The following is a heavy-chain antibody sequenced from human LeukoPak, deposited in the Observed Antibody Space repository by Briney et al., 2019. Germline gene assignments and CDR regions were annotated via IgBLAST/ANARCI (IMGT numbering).Heavy chain of an antibody. CDR2: VYYSGKT. D-gene: IGHD4-17*01. V-gene: IGHV4-59*08. CDR3: ARHIDDYGDANFDS. Sequence: PLETLSLTCTVSGGSINRYYWSWIRQPPGKGLEWMGYVYYSGKTKYNPSLKSRVTISVDTSKNHISLRLKSVTAADTAVYYCARHIDDYGDANFDSWGQGTLVTVSS. J-gene: IGHJ4*02. CDR1: GGSINRYY.